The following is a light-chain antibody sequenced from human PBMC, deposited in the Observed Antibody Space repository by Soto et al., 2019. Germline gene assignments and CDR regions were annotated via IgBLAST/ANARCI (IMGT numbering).Light chain of an antibody. V-gene: IGLV2-11*01. CDR1: SSDVGGYTY. J-gene: IGLJ1*01. CDR3: CPYAGIYTSV. Sequence: QSVLTQPRSVSGSPGQSVTISCTGTSSDVGGYTYVSWYQQYPGKAPKLMIYDVSKRPSGVPDRFSGSKSGNTASLTISGLQAEDEADYYCCPYAGIYTSVFGTGTKLTVL. CDR2: DVS.